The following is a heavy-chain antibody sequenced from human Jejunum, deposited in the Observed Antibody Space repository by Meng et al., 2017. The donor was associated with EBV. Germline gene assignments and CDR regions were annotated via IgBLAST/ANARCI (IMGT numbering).Heavy chain of an antibody. Sequence: VQPVEAGGGLVQPGDSLRVSCAASGFTLSSYWMHWVRQAPGKGLVWVSRINSDGSKTNYADSVKGRFTISRDIAKNTLHLQLNSLRADDTAVYYCVRGPPPDTWGQGTLVTVSS. CDR3: VRGPPPDT. V-gene: IGHV3-74*01. CDR2: INSDGSKT. J-gene: IGHJ5*02. CDR1: GFTLSSYW.